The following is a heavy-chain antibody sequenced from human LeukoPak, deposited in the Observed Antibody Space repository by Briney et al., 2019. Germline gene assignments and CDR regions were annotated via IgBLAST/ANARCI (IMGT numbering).Heavy chain of an antibody. CDR2: ISGSGGST. J-gene: IGHJ4*02. CDR3: TTDQWGCSYGIFDY. CDR1: GFTLSTYD. V-gene: IGHV3-23*01. D-gene: IGHD5-18*01. Sequence: GGSLRLSCAASGFTLSTYDMNWVRQAPGKGLEWVSAISGSGGSTYYADSVKGRFTISRDNSKNTLYLQMNSLKTEDTAVYYCTTDQWGCSYGIFDYWGQGTLVTVSS.